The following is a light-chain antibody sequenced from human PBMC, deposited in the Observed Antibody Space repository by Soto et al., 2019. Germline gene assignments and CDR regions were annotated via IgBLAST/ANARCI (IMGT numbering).Light chain of an antibody. CDR2: EAS. Sequence: DIQMTQSPSTLSASVGDRVTITWRATQSINSWLAWYQQKQGKAPKLLISEASSLESGVTSRFSGSGYGTEFPLTISSLQPDDFATYYCQYYNSYSAFGQGTKVEIK. V-gene: IGKV1-5*03. J-gene: IGKJ1*01. CDR3: QYYNSYSA. CDR1: QSINSW.